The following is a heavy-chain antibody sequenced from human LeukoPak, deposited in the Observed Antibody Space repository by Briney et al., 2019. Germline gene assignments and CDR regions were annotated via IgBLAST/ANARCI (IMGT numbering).Heavy chain of an antibody. CDR3: ARDIPGAASAFDV. D-gene: IGHD2-2*01. CDR1: GLTFSNYW. CDR2: IHPDGRET. Sequence: GGSLRLSCAASGLTFSNYWMHWVRQAPGKGLVWVSRIHPDGRETSYADSVKGRFTVSRDNAKNTVYLQVNSLRDDDTAVYYCARDIPGAASAFDVWGQGTMVTVSS. J-gene: IGHJ3*01. V-gene: IGHV3-74*01.